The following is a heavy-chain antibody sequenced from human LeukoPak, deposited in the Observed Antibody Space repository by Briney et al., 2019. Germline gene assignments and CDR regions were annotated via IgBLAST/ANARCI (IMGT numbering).Heavy chain of an antibody. CDR1: GYSFTSYW. CDR2: IYPGDSDT. CDR3: ARHRFGIAARPEWYFDL. D-gene: IGHD6-6*01. V-gene: IGHV5-51*01. J-gene: IGHJ2*01. Sequence: PGESLKISCKGSGYSFTSYWIGWVRQMPGKGLEWMGIIYPGDSDTRYSPSFQGQVTISADKSISTAYLQWSSLKASDTAMYYCARHRFGIAARPEWYFDLWGRGTLVTVSS.